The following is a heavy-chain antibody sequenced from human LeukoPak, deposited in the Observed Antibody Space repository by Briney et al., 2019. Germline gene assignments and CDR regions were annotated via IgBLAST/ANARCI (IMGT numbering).Heavy chain of an antibody. CDR3: ARLYSSVIYWYFDL. CDR2: IYTSGST. V-gene: IGHV4-4*07. J-gene: IGHJ2*01. CDR1: GGSISSYY. D-gene: IGHD6-19*01. Sequence: PSETLSLTCTVSGGSISSYYWSWIRQPPGKGLEWIGRIYTSGSTNYNPSLKSRVTMSVDTSKNQFSLKLSSVTAADTAVYYCARLYSSVIYWYFDLWGRGTLVTVPS.